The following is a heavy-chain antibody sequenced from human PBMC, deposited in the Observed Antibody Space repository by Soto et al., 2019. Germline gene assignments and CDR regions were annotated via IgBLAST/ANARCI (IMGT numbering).Heavy chain of an antibody. V-gene: IGHV3-48*03. CDR3: ARPIEVFWSGFSCDY. CDR1: GFTFSNYE. J-gene: IGHJ4*02. D-gene: IGHD3-3*01. CDR2: ISSGGGAI. Sequence: PGGSLRLSCAASGFTFSNYEMNWVRQAPGKGLEWISHISSGGGAIYYTDSVKGRFTISRDNAKNSLYLLMNSLRAEDSAVYYWARPIEVFWSGFSCDYWGRGSLVAVSS.